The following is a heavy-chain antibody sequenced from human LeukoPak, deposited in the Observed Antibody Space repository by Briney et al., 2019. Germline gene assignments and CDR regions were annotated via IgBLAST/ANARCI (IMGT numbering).Heavy chain of an antibody. CDR1: GFTFSDYY. CDR2: ISSSGSTI. D-gene: IGHD6-6*01. V-gene: IGHV3-11*01. CDR3: AGALDSSSAL. Sequence: GGSLRPSCAASGFTFSDYYMSWLRQAPGKGLEWVSYISSSGSTIYYADSVKGRFTISRDNAKNSLYLQMNSLRAEDTAVYYCAGALDSSSALWGQGTLVTVSS. J-gene: IGHJ4*02.